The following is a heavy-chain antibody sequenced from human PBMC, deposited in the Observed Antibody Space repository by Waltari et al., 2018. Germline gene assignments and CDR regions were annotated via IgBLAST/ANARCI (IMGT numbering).Heavy chain of an antibody. V-gene: IGHV4-4*02. CDR1: GGSISRSYW. CDR2: GYHSGPT. J-gene: IGHJ3*02. Sequence: QVQLQESGPGLVKPSAILSLTCAVSGGSISRSYWWSWVRQPPGKGLEWIGEGYHSGPTNYNPSLKSRVTISVDKSKNQFSLKLSSVTAADTAVYFCVNHYETRGYGAFDIWGQGTMVTVSS. D-gene: IGHD3-22*01. CDR3: VNHYETRGYGAFDI.